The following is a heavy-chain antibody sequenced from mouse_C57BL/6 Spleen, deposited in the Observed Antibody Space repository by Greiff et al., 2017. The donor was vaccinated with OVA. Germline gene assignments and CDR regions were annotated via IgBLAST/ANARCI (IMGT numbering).Heavy chain of an antibody. CDR2: INPYNGGT. CDR3: ARGVTTVVPYAMDY. CDR1: GYTFTDYY. D-gene: IGHD1-1*01. V-gene: IGHV1-19*01. Sequence: EVQLQQSGPVLVKPGASVKMSCKASGYTFTDYYMNWVKQSHGKSLEWIGVINPYNGGTSYNQKFKGKATLTVDKSSSTAYMELNSLTSEDSAVYYCARGVTTVVPYAMDYWGQGTSVTVSS. J-gene: IGHJ4*01.